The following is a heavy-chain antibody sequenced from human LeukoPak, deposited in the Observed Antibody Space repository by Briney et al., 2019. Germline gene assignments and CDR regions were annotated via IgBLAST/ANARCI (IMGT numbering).Heavy chain of an antibody. V-gene: IGHV4-59*01. CDR2: IYYGGST. J-gene: IGHJ3*02. CDR3: AGTAFGAFDI. D-gene: IGHD5-18*01. CDR1: GGSISSYY. Sequence: SETLSLTCTVSGGSISSYYWSWIRQPPGKGLEWIGYIYYGGSTNYNPSLKSRVTISVDTSKNQFSLKLSSVTAADTAVYYCAGTAFGAFDIWGQGTMVTVSS.